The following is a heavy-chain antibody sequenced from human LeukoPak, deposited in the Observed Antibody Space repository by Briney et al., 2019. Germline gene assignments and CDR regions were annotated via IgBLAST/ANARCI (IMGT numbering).Heavy chain of an antibody. CDR3: ARGPPPYCNGESCCSFLYFHH. CDR1: GYTFTNYD. J-gene: IGHJ1*01. V-gene: IGHV1-8*01. D-gene: IGHD2-15*01. Sequence: ASVKVSCKASGYTFTNYDINWVRQAPGQGLEWMGCMNPNSGNTGYAQKFQGRVTMTRNTSISTAYMELSTLRSDDSAVYYCARGPPPYCNGESCCSFLYFHHWGQGTLVTVSS. CDR2: MNPNSGNT.